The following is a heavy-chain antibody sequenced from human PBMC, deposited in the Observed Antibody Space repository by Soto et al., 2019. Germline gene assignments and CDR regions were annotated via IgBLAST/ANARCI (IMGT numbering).Heavy chain of an antibody. D-gene: IGHD3-16*01. CDR2: ISAYNGNT. V-gene: IGHV1-18*01. CDR3: ARGGNAIDY. Sequence: QVQLVQSGAEVKKPGASVKVSCKASGYTFTNFGISWERQAPGQGLEWMGWISAYNGNTNSAQNFQGRVTMTTDTYTRTDYMELKSFRYDDTGMDYCARGGNAIDYWGQGTLVNVSS. CDR1: GYTFTNFG. J-gene: IGHJ4*02.